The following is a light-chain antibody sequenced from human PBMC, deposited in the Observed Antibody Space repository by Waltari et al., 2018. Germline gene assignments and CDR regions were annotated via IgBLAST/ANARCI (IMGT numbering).Light chain of an antibody. Sequence: IVMTQSPLSLPVTPGEPASISCRASQSLLHRNGYNYLDWYLQKPGKSPQRLIYLGSPRASGVPDRFSGGASGTQFTLRISRVEAEDVGVYYCMQARQTPYTFGQGTKLEIK. J-gene: IGKJ2*01. CDR2: LGS. CDR1: QSLLHRNGYNY. CDR3: MQARQTPYT. V-gene: IGKV2-28*01.